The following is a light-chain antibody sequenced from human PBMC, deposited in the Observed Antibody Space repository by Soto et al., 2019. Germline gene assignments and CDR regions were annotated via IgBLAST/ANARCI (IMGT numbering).Light chain of an antibody. Sequence: EMVLTQSPCTSSLSPGEGATLACRASPSVNSNYVAWYQQKPVQAPRRLLYGAYSRATGIPDRFSGSESGSDFTLTNSTLEPEDFAVYHSQQYCSSSLTFGGGNKVDIK. CDR1: PSVNSNY. CDR2: GAY. J-gene: IGKJ4*01. V-gene: IGKV3-20*01. CDR3: QQYCSSSLT.